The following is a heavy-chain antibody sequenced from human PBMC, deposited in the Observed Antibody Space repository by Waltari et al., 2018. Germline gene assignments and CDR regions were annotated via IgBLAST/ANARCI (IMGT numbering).Heavy chain of an antibody. CDR2: IYHSGST. Sequence: QVQLQESGPGLVKPSETLSLPCAVSGYSISSCYYWGWIRQPPGKGLEWIGSIYHSGSTYYNPSLKSRVTISVDTSKNQFSLKLSSVTAADTAVYYCARDGTMVRGVAGFDPWGQGTLVTVSS. CDR1: GYSISSCYY. V-gene: IGHV4-38-2*02. J-gene: IGHJ5*02. CDR3: ARDGTMVRGVAGFDP. D-gene: IGHD3-10*01.